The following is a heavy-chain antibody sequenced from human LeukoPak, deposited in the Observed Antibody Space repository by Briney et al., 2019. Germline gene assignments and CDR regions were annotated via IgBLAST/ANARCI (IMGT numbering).Heavy chain of an antibody. CDR2: IYPGDSDT. CDR1: RYSFTSYW. Sequence: GESLKISCKGSRYSFTSYWIGWVRQMPGKGLEWMGIIYPGDSDTRYSPSFQGQVTISADKSISTAYLQWSSLKASDTAMYYCARRYYDILTGYYNWFDPWGQGTLVTVSS. J-gene: IGHJ5*02. D-gene: IGHD3-9*01. CDR3: ARRYYDILTGYYNWFDP. V-gene: IGHV5-51*01.